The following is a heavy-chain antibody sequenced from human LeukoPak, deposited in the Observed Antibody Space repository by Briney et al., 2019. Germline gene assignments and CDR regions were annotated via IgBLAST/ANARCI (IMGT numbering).Heavy chain of an antibody. D-gene: IGHD6-13*01. Sequence: GESLRLSCAASGFIFSGYAMSWVRQAPGKGLEWVSSISDTGGTSYYADSVKGRFSISRDNSKHTLYLQMNSLRTEDTAVYYCAKDPSRFTWHGSSWYYFDYWGQGTLVTVSS. CDR3: AKDPSRFTWHGSSWYYFDY. CDR2: ISDTGGTS. J-gene: IGHJ4*02. V-gene: IGHV3-23*01. CDR1: GFIFSGYA.